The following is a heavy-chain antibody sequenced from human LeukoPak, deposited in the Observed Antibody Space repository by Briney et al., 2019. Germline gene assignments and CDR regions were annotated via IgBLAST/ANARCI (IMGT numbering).Heavy chain of an antibody. Sequence: GGSLRLSCAASGFTFSSYWMSWVRQAPGKGLEWVANIKQDGSNKYYADSVKGRFTISRDNSKNTLYLQMNSLRAEDTAVYYCARDSGYSGLFDYWGQGTLVTVSS. J-gene: IGHJ4*02. CDR1: GFTFSSYW. CDR2: IKQDGSNK. CDR3: ARDSGYSGLFDY. D-gene: IGHD5-12*01. V-gene: IGHV3-7*01.